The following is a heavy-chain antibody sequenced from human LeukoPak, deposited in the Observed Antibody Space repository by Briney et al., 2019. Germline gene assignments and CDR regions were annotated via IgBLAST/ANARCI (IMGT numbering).Heavy chain of an antibody. CDR2: ISGFNGKT. CDR3: ARDPSNTSGRYTYFDY. J-gene: IGHJ4*02. CDR1: GYTFTSHG. V-gene: IGHV1-18*01. Sequence: ASVKVSCKTYGYTFTSHGISWVRQAPGQGLEWMGWISGFNGKTHYAQNLQGRVTMTTDTSTSTAYMELRSPRSDDTAVYYCARDPSNTSGRYTYFDYWGQGTLVTVSS. D-gene: IGHD3-16*02.